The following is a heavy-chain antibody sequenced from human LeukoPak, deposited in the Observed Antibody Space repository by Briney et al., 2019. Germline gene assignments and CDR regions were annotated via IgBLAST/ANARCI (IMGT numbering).Heavy chain of an antibody. V-gene: IGHV3-23*01. CDR2: ISISGGTI. J-gene: IGHJ4*02. CDR1: GFTFSSYT. Sequence: PGGSLRLSCAASGFTFSSYTMTWVRQAPGKGLEWLSCISISGGTIFYADSVKGRFTISRDNSKNTLFLQMNNLRAEDTAVYYCAKDRDCSSTSCYVPFDSWGQGTLVTVSS. CDR3: AKDRDCSSTSCYVPFDS. D-gene: IGHD2-2*01.